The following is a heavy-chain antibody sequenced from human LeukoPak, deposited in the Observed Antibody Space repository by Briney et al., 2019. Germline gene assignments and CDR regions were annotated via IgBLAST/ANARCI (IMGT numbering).Heavy chain of an antibody. CDR3: ARAYCSGGSCYSRLPVAFDI. Sequence: SVKVSCKASGGTFSSYAISWVRQAPGQGLEWMGGIIPIFGTANYAQKFQGRVTITADESTSTAYMELSSLRSEDTVVYYCARAYCSGGSCYSRLPVAFDIWGQGTMVTVSS. D-gene: IGHD2-15*01. V-gene: IGHV1-69*01. CDR2: IIPIFGTA. J-gene: IGHJ3*02. CDR1: GGTFSSYA.